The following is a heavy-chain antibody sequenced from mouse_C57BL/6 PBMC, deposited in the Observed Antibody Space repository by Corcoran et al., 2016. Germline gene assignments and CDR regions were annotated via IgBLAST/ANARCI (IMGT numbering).Heavy chain of an antibody. CDR1: GYTFTDYN. D-gene: IGHD1-1*01. Sequence: EVQLQQSGPELVKPGASVKIPCKASGYTFTDYNMDWVKQSHGKSLEWIGDINPNNGGTIYNQKFKGKATLTVDKSSSTAYMELRSLTSEDTAVYYCARSRGYYYGSSHYFDYWGQGTTLTVSS. CDR2: INPNNGGT. CDR3: ARSRGYYYGSSHYFDY. V-gene: IGHV1-18*01. J-gene: IGHJ2*01.